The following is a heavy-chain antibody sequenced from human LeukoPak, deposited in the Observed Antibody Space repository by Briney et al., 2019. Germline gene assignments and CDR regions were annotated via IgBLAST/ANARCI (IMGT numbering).Heavy chain of an antibody. CDR2: ISGSGGST. V-gene: IGHV3-23*01. Sequence: GGSLRLSCAASGFTFSSYDMSWVRQAPGKGLEWVSVISGSGGSTYYADSVKGRFTISRDNSRNTLYLQMNSLRAEDTAVYYCAKDHVYSSGWTTDFDYWGQGTLVTVSS. D-gene: IGHD6-19*01. CDR3: AKDHVYSSGWTTDFDY. CDR1: GFTFSSYD. J-gene: IGHJ4*02.